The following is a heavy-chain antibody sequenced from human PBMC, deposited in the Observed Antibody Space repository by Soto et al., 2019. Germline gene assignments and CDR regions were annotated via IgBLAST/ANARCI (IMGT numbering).Heavy chain of an antibody. CDR2: IGPYEGVT. D-gene: IGHD2-15*01. J-gene: IGHJ2*01. Sequence: QVQLEQSGAEVKKPGASVRVSCKASGYSFNDYGMSWVRQAPGQGLEWMGWIGPYEGVTNHAQTFQGRVTMTVDTSTTTADMELRSLRSDDTAIYYCARCYCSVGSCYTCWHFDLWGPCTLVTVTA. CDR3: ARCYCSVGSCYTCWHFDL. CDR1: GYSFNDYG. V-gene: IGHV1-18*01.